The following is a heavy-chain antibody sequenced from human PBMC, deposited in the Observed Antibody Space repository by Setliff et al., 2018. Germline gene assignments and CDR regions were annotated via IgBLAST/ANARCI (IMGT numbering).Heavy chain of an antibody. CDR3: ARDDGILYDSSGYPDY. D-gene: IGHD3-22*01. J-gene: IGHJ4*02. CDR1: AFPFSIYS. CDR2: ISDSSFHI. V-gene: IGHV3-21*01. Sequence: GGSLRLSCTASAFPFSIYSMHWVRQAPGKGLEWVSSISDSSFHIYYVDSVKGRFTISRDNAKSSLYLQMNSLRGEDTAMYYCARDDGILYDSSGYPDYWGQGTLVTVSS.